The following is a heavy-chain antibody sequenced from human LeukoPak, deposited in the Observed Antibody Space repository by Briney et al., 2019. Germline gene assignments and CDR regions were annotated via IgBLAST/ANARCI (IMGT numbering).Heavy chain of an antibody. CDR1: GFTFEDYG. V-gene: IGHV3-20*04. D-gene: IGHD2-2*01. J-gene: IGHJ6*03. CDR2: INWNGGST. CDR3: ARLRYCSSTSCYVNYYYYMDV. Sequence: GGSLRLSCAASGFTFEDYGMSWVRQAPGKGLEWVSGINWNGGSTGYADSVKGRFTISRDNAKNSLYLQMNSLRAEDTAFYYCARLRYCSSTSCYVNYYYYMDVWGKGTTVTVSS.